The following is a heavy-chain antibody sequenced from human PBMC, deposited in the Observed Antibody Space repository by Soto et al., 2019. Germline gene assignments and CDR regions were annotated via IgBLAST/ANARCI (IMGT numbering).Heavy chain of an antibody. CDR2: INHSGST. CDR3: ARGPRWNNQRRYNWFDP. V-gene: IGHV4-34*01. J-gene: IGHJ5*02. D-gene: IGHD1-1*01. CDR1: GGSFSGYY. Sequence: PSETLSLTCAVYGGSFSGYYWSWIRQPPGKGLEWIGEINHSGSTNYNPSLKSRVTISVDTSKNQFSLKLSSVTAADTAVYYCARGPRWNNQRRYNWFDPWGQGTLVTVSS.